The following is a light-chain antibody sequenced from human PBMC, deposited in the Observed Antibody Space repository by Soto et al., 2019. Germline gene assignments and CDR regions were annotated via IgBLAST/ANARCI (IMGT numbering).Light chain of an antibody. Sequence: EVVLTQSPGTLSLSPGERVTLSCRASQSVSNNYLAWYQQKPGQAPRLLIYGATGRATGIPDRFSGSGSGTDFTLTVSRLEPEDFAVYYCQQYGSSPGTFGGGTRVEMK. CDR3: QQYGSSPGT. CDR2: GAT. J-gene: IGKJ4*01. CDR1: QSVSNNY. V-gene: IGKV3-20*01.